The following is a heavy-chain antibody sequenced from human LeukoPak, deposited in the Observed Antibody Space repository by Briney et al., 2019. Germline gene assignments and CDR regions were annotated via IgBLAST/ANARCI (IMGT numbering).Heavy chain of an antibody. CDR3: ARKWSSRDWFDP. D-gene: IGHD2-8*01. Sequence: ASVKVSCRASGYIFTTYSIHWVRQAPGQGLEWMGIINPRGDATTYAQKFQGRVTVTSDTSTTTVYMELSSLTSEDTGLYYCARKWSSRDWFDPWGQGTLVTVSS. V-gene: IGHV1-46*01. CDR2: INPRGDAT. J-gene: IGHJ5*02. CDR1: GYIFTTYS.